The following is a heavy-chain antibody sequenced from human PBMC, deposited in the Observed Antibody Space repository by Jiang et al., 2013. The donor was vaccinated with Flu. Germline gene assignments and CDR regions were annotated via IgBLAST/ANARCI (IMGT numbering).Heavy chain of an antibody. J-gene: IGHJ5*01. V-gene: IGHV4-39*01. CDR3: MRSWAGSGTILGLNWVDS. CDR2: VDYSGNT. Sequence: GPGLVKPSETLSLNCTVSGDSISSRTHYWGWIRQSPGKGLEWIGSVDYSGNTYYNPSLKSPVIISIDTSRSQFSLHLNSVTDADTAIYYCMRSWAGSGTILGLNWVDSWGQGILVTVSS. CDR1: GDSISSRTHY. D-gene: IGHD3-9*01.